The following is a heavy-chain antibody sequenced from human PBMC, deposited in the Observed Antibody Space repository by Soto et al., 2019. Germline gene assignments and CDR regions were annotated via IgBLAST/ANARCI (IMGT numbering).Heavy chain of an antibody. Sequence: GGSLRLSCAASGFTFSSNWMHWVRQAPGKGLVWVSRINSDGSITSYADSVKGQFTISRDNAKNTLYLQMNSLRADDTAVYYCARGSSSWYVSFDYWGQGMLVTVSS. V-gene: IGHV3-74*01. J-gene: IGHJ4*02. D-gene: IGHD6-13*01. CDR2: INSDGSIT. CDR3: ARGSSSWYVSFDY. CDR1: GFTFSSNW.